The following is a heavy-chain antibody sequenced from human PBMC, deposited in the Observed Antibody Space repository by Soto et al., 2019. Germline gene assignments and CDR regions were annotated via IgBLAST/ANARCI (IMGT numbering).Heavy chain of an antibody. CDR2: IIPIFGTA. Sequence: SGKVSCKASGGTVSSYAISWVRQAPGQGLEWMGGIIPIFGTANYAQKFQGRVTITADESTSTAYMELSSLRSEDTAVYYCARNWGTVDTAMVTRRYYYGMDVWGQGTTLTVSS. D-gene: IGHD5-18*01. CDR1: GGTVSSYA. V-gene: IGHV1-69*13. J-gene: IGHJ6*02. CDR3: ARNWGTVDTAMVTRRYYYGMDV.